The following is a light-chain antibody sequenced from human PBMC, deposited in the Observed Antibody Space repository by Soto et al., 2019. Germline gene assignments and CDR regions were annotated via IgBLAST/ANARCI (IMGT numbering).Light chain of an antibody. Sequence: DLQMTQSPSSVSASVGDRVTITCRASQGISSWLAWYQQKPGRAPKLLIYAASRLQGGVPLRFSGSGSGTEFTLSISSLQPEDVATYYCQQLDSFPLTFGQGTRLEIK. CDR1: QGISSW. V-gene: IGKV1D-12*01. J-gene: IGKJ5*01. CDR2: AAS. CDR3: QQLDSFPLT.